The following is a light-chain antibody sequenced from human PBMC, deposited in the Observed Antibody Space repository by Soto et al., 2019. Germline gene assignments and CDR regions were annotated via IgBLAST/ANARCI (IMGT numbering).Light chain of an antibody. CDR2: GAS. V-gene: IGKV3-20*01. J-gene: IGKJ2*01. CDR3: QQSGSSPYT. Sequence: EIVLTQSPGTLSLSPGERATLSCRASQSVSSSYLAWYQQKPGQAPRLLIYGASSRATGIPDRISGSGSGTGFTLTISRLEPEDFAVYYCQQSGSSPYTFGQGTKLEIK. CDR1: QSVSSSY.